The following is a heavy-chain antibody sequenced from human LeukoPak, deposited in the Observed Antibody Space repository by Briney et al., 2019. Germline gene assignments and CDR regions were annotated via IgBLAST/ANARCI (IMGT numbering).Heavy chain of an antibody. CDR1: GGSISSYY. V-gene: IGHV4-59*12. CDR2: IYYSGST. CDR3: ARESPYCSGGSCFDYYYYYMDV. J-gene: IGHJ6*03. D-gene: IGHD2-15*01. Sequence: PSETLSLTCTVSGGSISSYYWSWIRQPPGKGLEWIGYIYYSGSTNYNPSLKSRVTISVDTSKNQFSLKLSSVTAADTAVYYCARESPYCSGGSCFDYYYYYMDVWGKGTTVTVSS.